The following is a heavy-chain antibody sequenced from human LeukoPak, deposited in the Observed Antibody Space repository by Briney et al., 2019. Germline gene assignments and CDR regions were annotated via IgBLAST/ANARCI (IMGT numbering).Heavy chain of an antibody. D-gene: IGHD3-22*01. J-gene: IGHJ5*02. CDR2: IYYSGST. Sequence: SETLSLTCTVSGGSISSSSYYWGWIRQPPGKGLEWIGSIYYSGSTYYNPSLKSRVTISVDTSKNQFSLKLSSVTAADTAVYYCARHGLHYYDSTLLNWFDPWGQGALVTVS. CDR1: GGSISSSSYY. CDR3: ARHGLHYYDSTLLNWFDP. V-gene: IGHV4-39*01.